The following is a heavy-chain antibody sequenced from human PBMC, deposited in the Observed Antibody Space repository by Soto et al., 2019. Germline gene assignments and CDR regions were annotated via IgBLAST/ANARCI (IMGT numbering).Heavy chain of an antibody. CDR1: GYTFTDHY. CDR3: AREAQDYYYYGMDV. Sequence: ASVKVSCKASGYTFTDHYIHWLRQAPGQGLEWMGWISAYNGNTNYAQKLQGRVTMTTDTSTSTAYMELRSLRSDDTAVYYCAREAQDYYYYGMDVWGQGTTVTVSS. CDR2: ISAYNGNT. V-gene: IGHV1-18*04. J-gene: IGHJ6*02.